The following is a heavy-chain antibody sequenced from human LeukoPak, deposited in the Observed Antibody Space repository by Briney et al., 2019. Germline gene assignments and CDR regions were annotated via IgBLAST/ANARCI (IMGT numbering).Heavy chain of an antibody. Sequence: GGSLRLSCAASGFTFDDYAMHWVRQAPGKGLEWVSGISWNSGSIGYADSVKGRFTISRDNAKNSLYLQMNSLRAEDTALYYCAKDRYYDSSGGAFDIWGQGTMVTVSS. J-gene: IGHJ3*02. CDR3: AKDRYYDSSGGAFDI. CDR1: GFTFDDYA. D-gene: IGHD3-22*01. CDR2: ISWNSGSI. V-gene: IGHV3-9*01.